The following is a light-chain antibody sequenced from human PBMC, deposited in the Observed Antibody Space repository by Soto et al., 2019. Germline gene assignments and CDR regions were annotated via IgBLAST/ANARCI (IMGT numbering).Light chain of an antibody. CDR3: QQYGSSYPWT. J-gene: IGKJ1*01. CDR1: QSVSSNY. Sequence: EVVFTQSACTLSLSPGERATLSCRASQSVSSNYLAWYQQKPGQAPRLLIYGASSRATGIPDRFSGSGSGTNFTLTIRRLEPEDFAVYYCQQYGSSYPWTFGQGTKVDIK. V-gene: IGKV3-20*01. CDR2: GAS.